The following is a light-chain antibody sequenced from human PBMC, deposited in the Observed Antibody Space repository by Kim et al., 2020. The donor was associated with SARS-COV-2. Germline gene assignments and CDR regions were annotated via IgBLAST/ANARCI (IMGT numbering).Light chain of an antibody. CDR2: GAS. V-gene: IGKV3-15*01. CDR1: QSVSSN. J-gene: IGKJ1*01. CDR3: QQYNNWLET. Sequence: VSPGERATLSCRASQSVSSNLAWYQQKPGQAPRLLIYGASTRATGIPARFSGSGSGTEFTLTISSLQSEDFAVYYCQQYNNWLETFGQGTKVDIK.